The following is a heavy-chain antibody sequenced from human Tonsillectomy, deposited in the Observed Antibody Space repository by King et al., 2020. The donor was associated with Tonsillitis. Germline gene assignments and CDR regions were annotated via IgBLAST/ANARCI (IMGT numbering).Heavy chain of an antibody. CDR1: GFTFSSYS. CDR2: IRSSRSYI. D-gene: IGHD1-26*01. J-gene: IGHJ3*02. V-gene: IGHV3-21*01. Sequence: QLVQSGGGLVKPGGSLRLSCAASGFTFSSYSMNWVRQAPGKGLEWVSSIRSSRSYIYYADSVKGRFAISRDNAKNSLYLQMNSLRAEDTAVYYCARHGSYSGAFDIWGQGTMVTVSS. CDR3: ARHGSYSGAFDI.